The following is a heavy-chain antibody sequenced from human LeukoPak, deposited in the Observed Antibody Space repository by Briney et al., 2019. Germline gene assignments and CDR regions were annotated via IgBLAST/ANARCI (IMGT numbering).Heavy chain of an antibody. J-gene: IGHJ4*02. V-gene: IGHV4-34*01. D-gene: IGHD5-18*01. Sequence: SETLSLTCAVYGGSFSGYYWSWIRQPPGKGLEWIGEINHSGSTNYNPSLKSRVTISVDTSKNQFSLKLSSVTAADTAVYYCARYPGSPNKSRYTPIDYWGQGTLVTVSS. CDR3: ARYPGSPNKSRYTPIDY. CDR2: INHSGST. CDR1: GGSFSGYY.